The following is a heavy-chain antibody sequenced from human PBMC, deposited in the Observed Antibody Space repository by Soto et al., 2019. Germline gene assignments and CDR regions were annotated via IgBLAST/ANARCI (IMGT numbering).Heavy chain of an antibody. CDR2: IYYSGST. D-gene: IGHD5-18*01. J-gene: IGHJ4*02. CDR3: TRVGCSAIPGY. CDR1: GGSVSSGSYY. V-gene: IGHV4-61*01. Sequence: QVQLQESGPGLVKPSETLSLTCTVSGGSVSSGSYYWSWIRQPPGKGLEWIGYIYYSGSTNYNPSLKSRVTISVATFKNQFSLMLSSVTARHAIVYSCTRVGCSAIPGYWGQGTLVTVSS.